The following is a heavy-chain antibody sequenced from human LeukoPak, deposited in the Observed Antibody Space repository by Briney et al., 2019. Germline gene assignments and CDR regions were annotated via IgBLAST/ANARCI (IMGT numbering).Heavy chain of an antibody. V-gene: IGHV1-69*04. CDR1: GGTFSSYA. Sequence: SVKVSCKASGGTFSSYAISWVRQAPGQGLEWMGRIIPILGIANYAQKFQGRVTITADKSTSTAYMELSSLRSEDTAVYYCARDLTTVTNPGLGDEDWFDPWGQGTLVTVSS. D-gene: IGHD4-17*01. CDR2: IIPILGIA. J-gene: IGHJ5*02. CDR3: ARDLTTVTNPGLGDEDWFDP.